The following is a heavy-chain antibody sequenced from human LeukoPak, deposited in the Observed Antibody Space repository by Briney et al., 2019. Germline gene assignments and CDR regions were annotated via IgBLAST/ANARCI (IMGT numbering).Heavy chain of an antibody. CDR1: GGSISSYY. V-gene: IGHV4-59*01. CDR2: IYYGGST. Sequence: SETLSLTCTVSGGSISSYYWSWIRQPPGKGLEWIGYIYYGGSTNYNPSLKSRVTISVGTSKNQFSLKLSSVTAADTAVYYCARGLWGYCSGGSCYSDYYYYYYMDVWGKGTTVTISS. CDR3: ARGLWGYCSGGSCYSDYYYYYYMDV. J-gene: IGHJ6*03. D-gene: IGHD2-15*01.